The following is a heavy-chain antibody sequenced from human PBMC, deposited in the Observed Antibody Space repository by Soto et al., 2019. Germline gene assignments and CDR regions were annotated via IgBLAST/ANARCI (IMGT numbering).Heavy chain of an antibody. CDR3: ARHVVGGSYYAFDI. D-gene: IGHD1-26*01. V-gene: IGHV4-39*01. Sequence: SETLSLTCTVSGGSISSSSYYWGWIRQPPGKGLEWIGSIYYSGSTYYNPSLKSRVTISVDTSKNQFSLKLSSVTAADTAVYYCARHVVGGSYYAFDIWGQGTMVTVSS. CDR1: GGSISSSSYY. CDR2: IYYSGST. J-gene: IGHJ3*02.